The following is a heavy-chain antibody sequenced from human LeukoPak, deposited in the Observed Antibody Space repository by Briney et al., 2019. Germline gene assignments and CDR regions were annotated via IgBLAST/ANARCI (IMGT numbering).Heavy chain of an antibody. D-gene: IGHD4-17*01. CDR1: GFTFSSYS. CDR2: ISGSGYAT. V-gene: IGHV3-23*01. CDR3: AKDRHNGDYGTIVDF. J-gene: IGHJ4*02. Sequence: GGSLRLSCAASGFTFSSYSMNWVRQAPGKGLEWVSAISGSGYATYYTDPVKGRFTISRDNSKKTLHLQMNSLRVEDTAVYYCAKDRHNGDYGTIVDFWGRGTLVTVSS.